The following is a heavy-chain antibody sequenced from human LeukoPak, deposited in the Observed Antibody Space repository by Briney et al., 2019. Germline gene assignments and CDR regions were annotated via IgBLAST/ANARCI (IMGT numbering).Heavy chain of an antibody. D-gene: IGHD2-2*02. J-gene: IGHJ4*02. CDR2: ISAYYGST. CDR1: GYTFTSY. V-gene: IGHV1-18*01. Sequence: ASVNVSCKASGYTFTSYVSCVLHPPGQGLEWMVCISAYYGSTNYAQKLQGGVTMTTHTSTSTAYMELRILRSDDTAVYYCASDSSDIVVVPAAIYFDWGQGTLVTVSS. CDR3: ASDSSDIVVVPAAIYFD.